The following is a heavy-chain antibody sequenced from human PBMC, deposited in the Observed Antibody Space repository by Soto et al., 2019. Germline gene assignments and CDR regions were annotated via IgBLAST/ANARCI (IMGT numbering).Heavy chain of an antibody. Sequence: ASVKVSCKASGVTFSRQDMRWVRQAPGQGLEWMGGIIPIFGTPQYAEKFQDRVTITADESTSTAYMELSSLTSEDTAVYYCATNEGRDGYSFDYWGQGTRATVS. CDR2: IIPIFGTP. D-gene: IGHD5-12*01. CDR1: GVTFSRQD. V-gene: IGHV1-69*13. J-gene: IGHJ4*02. CDR3: ATNEGRDGYSFDY.